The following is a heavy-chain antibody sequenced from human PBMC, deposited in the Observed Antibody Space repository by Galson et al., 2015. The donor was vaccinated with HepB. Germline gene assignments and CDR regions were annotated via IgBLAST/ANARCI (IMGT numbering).Heavy chain of an antibody. CDR2: IKQDGSEK. CDR1: GFTFSSYW. J-gene: IGHJ6*02. D-gene: IGHD2-15*01. V-gene: IGHV3-7*03. CDR3: ARVGVDCSGGSCSFASPYYYYGMDV. Sequence: SLRLSCAASGFTFSSYWMSWVRQAPGKGLEWVANIKQDGSEKYYVDSVKGRFTISRDNAKNSLYLQMNSLRAEDTAVYYCARVGVDCSGGSCSFASPYYYYGMDVWGQGTTVTVSS.